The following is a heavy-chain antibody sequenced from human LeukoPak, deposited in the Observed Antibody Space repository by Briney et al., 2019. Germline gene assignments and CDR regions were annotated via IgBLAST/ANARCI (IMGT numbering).Heavy chain of an antibody. D-gene: IGHD2-2*01. CDR1: GFTLSAYW. Sequence: GGSLRLSCAASGFTLSAYWMHWVRQAPGKGLEWVSAISGSGGSTYYADSVKGRFTISRDNSKNTLYLQMSSLRAEDTAVYYCAKDKVVPAAFYFQHWGQGTLVTVSS. J-gene: IGHJ1*01. CDR2: ISGSGGST. CDR3: AKDKVVPAAFYFQH. V-gene: IGHV3-23*01.